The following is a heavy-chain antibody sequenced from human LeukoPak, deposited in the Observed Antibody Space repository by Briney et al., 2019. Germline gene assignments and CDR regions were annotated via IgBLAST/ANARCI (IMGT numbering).Heavy chain of an antibody. D-gene: IGHD6-13*01. Sequence: PGGSLRLSCAASGFTFSNYGMHWVRQAPGKGLEWVAFVRSDGGIKYYADSVKGRFTISRDNSRTTLHLQMNSLRAEDTAVYHCGKDLPAGQFDYLGQGTLVTVSS. CDR3: GKDLPAGQFDY. J-gene: IGHJ4*01. V-gene: IGHV3-30*02. CDR2: VRSDGGIK. CDR1: GFTFSNYG.